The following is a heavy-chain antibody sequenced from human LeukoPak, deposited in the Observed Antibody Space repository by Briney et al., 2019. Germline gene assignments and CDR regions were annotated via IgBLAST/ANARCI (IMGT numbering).Heavy chain of an antibody. V-gene: IGHV4-59*01. Sequence: SETLSLTCAVYGGSFSGYYWSWIRQPPGKGLEWIGYIYYSGSTTYNPSLKSRVTISVDTSKNQFSLKLRSVTAADTAVYYCARVNYDSSGYYGRVGWYFDLWGRGTLVTVSS. CDR2: IYYSGST. CDR3: ARVNYDSSGYYGRVGWYFDL. CDR1: GGSFSGYY. D-gene: IGHD3-22*01. J-gene: IGHJ2*01.